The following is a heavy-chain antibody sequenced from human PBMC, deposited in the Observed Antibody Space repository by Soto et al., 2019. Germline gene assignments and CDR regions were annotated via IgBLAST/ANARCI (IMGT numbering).Heavy chain of an antibody. J-gene: IGHJ4*02. Sequence: ASVKVSCKASGYTFTSYAMHWVRQAPGQRLEWMGWINAGNGNTKYSQKFQGRVTITRDTSASTAYMELSSLRSEDTAVYYCARGFLGITGTTFECDYWGQGTLVTVSS. CDR3: ARGFLGITGTTFECDY. CDR1: GYTFTSYA. D-gene: IGHD1-20*01. CDR2: INAGNGNT. V-gene: IGHV1-3*01.